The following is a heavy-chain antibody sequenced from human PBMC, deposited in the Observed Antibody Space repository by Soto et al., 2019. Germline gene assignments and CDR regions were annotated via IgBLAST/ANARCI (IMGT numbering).Heavy chain of an antibody. D-gene: IGHD5-18*01. J-gene: IGHJ4*02. V-gene: IGHV1-18*01. CDR1: GYTFTSYG. Sequence: ASVKVSCKASGYTFTSYGISWVRQALGQGLEWMGWISAYNGNTNYAQKPQGRVTMTTDTSTSTAYMELRSLRSDDTAVYYCARVIRGYSYGPGGYWGQGTLVTVSS. CDR3: ARVIRGYSYGPGGY. CDR2: ISAYNGNT.